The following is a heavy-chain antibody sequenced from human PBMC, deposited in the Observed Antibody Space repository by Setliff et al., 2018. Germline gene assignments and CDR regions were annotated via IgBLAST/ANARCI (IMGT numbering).Heavy chain of an antibody. CDR1: GATFSSHG. D-gene: IGHD6-6*01. CDR2: TIPMFGTT. CDR3: VREGVDRRSSTDYRYYMDV. V-gene: IGHV1-69*05. Sequence: VASVKVSCKASGATFSSHGISWVRQAPGQGLEWMGGTIPMFGTTEYAQKFQGRLTIITDESTNTAFMQLSSLRSDDTAVYYCVREGVDRRSSTDYRYYMDVWGKGTTVTVS. J-gene: IGHJ6*03.